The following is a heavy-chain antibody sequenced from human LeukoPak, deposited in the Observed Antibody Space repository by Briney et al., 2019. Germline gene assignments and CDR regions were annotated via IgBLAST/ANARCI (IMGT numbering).Heavy chain of an antibody. CDR2: IIPIFGTA. CDR1: GGTFSSYA. CDR3: ARSHCSSTSRPSFTMIGPDAFDT. J-gene: IGHJ3*02. Sequence: ASVKVSCKASGGTFSSYAISWVRQAPGQGLEWMGGIIPIFGTANYAQKFQGRVTITTDESTSTAYMELSSLRSEDTAVYYCARSHCSSTSRPSFTMIGPDAFDTWGQGTMVTVSS. D-gene: IGHD2-2*01. V-gene: IGHV1-69*05.